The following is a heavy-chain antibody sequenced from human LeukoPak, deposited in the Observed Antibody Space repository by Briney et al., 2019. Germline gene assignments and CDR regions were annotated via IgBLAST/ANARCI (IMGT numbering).Heavy chain of an antibody. CDR3: TKDLKYSSRYFDY. V-gene: IGHV3-9*01. J-gene: IGHJ4*02. D-gene: IGHD6-13*01. Sequence: GGSLRLSCAASGFTFDDYAMHWVRQAPGKGLEWVSGISWNSGYIGYADSVKGRFTISRDSAKNSLYLQMNSLRPEDTALYYCTKDLKYSSRYFDYWGQGALVTVSS. CDR2: ISWNSGYI. CDR1: GFTFDDYA.